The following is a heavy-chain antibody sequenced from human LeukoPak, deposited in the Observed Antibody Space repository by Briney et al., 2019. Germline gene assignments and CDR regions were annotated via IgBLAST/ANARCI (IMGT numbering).Heavy chain of an antibody. CDR1: GFTFSSYG. J-gene: IGHJ4*02. Sequence: PGGSLRLSCAASGFTFSSYGMHWVRQAPGKGLEWVAVISYDGSNKYYADSVKGRFTISRDNSKNTLYLQMNSLRAEDTAVYYCAKDSGWYGSNTHDYWGQGTLVTVSS. CDR2: ISYDGSNK. V-gene: IGHV3-30*18. CDR3: AKDSGWYGSNTHDY. D-gene: IGHD6-19*01.